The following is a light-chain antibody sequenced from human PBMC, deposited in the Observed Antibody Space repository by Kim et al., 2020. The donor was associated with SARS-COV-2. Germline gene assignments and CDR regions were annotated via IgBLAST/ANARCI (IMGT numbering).Light chain of an antibody. J-gene: IGKJ1*01. CDR3: QHHNNWPLT. V-gene: IGKV3-15*01. Sequence: SVSPGERATLSCRASQSVSSNLAWYQQKPGQAPRLLIYGASTRATGIPARFSGGGSGTEFTLTISSLQSEDFALYYCQHHNNWPLTFGQGTKLEI. CDR2: GAS. CDR1: QSVSSN.